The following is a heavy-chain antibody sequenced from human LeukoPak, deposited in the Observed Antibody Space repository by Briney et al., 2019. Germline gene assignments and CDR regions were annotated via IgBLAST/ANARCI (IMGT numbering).Heavy chain of an antibody. CDR1: GGSISSDDHY. Sequence: SETLSLTCTVSGGSISSDDHYWNWIRHHPGKGLEWIWYIYYSGSSYYNPSLKSRLTISVDTSKNQFSLELTSVTAADTAVYYCARGSYRSGSYIWFDPWGQGTLVTVSS. CDR3: ARGSYRSGSYIWFDP. D-gene: IGHD3-10*01. V-gene: IGHV4-31*03. J-gene: IGHJ5*02. CDR2: IYYSGSS.